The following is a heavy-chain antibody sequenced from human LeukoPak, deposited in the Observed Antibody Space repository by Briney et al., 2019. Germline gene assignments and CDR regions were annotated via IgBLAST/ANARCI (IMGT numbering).Heavy chain of an antibody. CDR3: ARNEAILHYMDV. J-gene: IGHJ6*03. Sequence: SETLSLTCTVSGGSISSYYWSWIRQPAGKGLEWIGRIYTSGSTNYNPSLKSRVTMSVDKSKNQFSLKLSSVTAADTAVDYCARNEAILHYMDVWGKGTTVTVSS. D-gene: IGHD3-3*01. CDR1: GGSISSYY. V-gene: IGHV4-4*07. CDR2: IYTSGST.